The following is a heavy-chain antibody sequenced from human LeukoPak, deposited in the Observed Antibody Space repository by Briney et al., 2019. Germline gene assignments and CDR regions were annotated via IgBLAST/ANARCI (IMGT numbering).Heavy chain of an antibody. CDR2: IYTSGST. Sequence: SETLSLTCTVSGGSISRGSYYWSWIRQPAGKGLEWIGRIYTSGSTNYNPSLKSRVTISVDTSKNQFSLKLSSVTAADTAVYYCASHIRLQGLRPWGQGTLVTVSS. CDR3: ASHIRLQGLRP. CDR1: GGSISRGSYY. V-gene: IGHV4-61*02. D-gene: IGHD4-11*01. J-gene: IGHJ5*02.